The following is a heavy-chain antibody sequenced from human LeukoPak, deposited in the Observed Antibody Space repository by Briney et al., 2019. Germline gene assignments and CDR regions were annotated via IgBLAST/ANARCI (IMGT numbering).Heavy chain of an antibody. Sequence: ASVKVSCKVSGDTLIELTMHWVRQAPGKGLEWMGGLDLEHGETIYAQKFQGRVTMTEDTSTDTAYMELSSLRSDDTAVYYCAAFPLGYYYDSTGYYSRRCSFDYWGQGTLVTVSS. CDR1: GDTLIELT. J-gene: IGHJ4*02. CDR2: LDLEHGET. CDR3: AAFPLGYYYDSTGYYSRRCSFDY. V-gene: IGHV1-24*01. D-gene: IGHD3-22*01.